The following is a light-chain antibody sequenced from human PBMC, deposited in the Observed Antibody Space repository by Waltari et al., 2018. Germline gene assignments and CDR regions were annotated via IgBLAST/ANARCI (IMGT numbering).Light chain of an antibody. Sequence: DIQMTQSPSSLSASVGDRVTITCQASHDISNYLNWYQQKPAKAPKLLIYDASNLETGVPSRFSGSGSGTDFSFTISSLQPEDIATYYCQQFDNLVYTFGQGTKLEIK. CDR1: HDISNY. V-gene: IGKV1-33*01. CDR2: DAS. J-gene: IGKJ2*01. CDR3: QQFDNLVYT.